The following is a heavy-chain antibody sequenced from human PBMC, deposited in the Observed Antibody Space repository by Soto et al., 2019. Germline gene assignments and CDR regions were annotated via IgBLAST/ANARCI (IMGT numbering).Heavy chain of an antibody. CDR2: INPSGGST. CDR1: GYPFTNYY. V-gene: IGHV1-46*01. Sequence: XSVKVSCKASGYPFTNYYIHWVRQAPGQGLEWMGMINPSGGSTSYTRRFQGRVTLTRDTSTSTVYMELSSLRSEDTAVYYCARESQSSGWSWFDYWGQGTLVTVSS. J-gene: IGHJ4*02. D-gene: IGHD6-19*01. CDR3: ARESQSSGWSWFDY.